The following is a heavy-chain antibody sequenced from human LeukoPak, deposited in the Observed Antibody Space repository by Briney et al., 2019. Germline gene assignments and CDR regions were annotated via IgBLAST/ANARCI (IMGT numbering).Heavy chain of an antibody. J-gene: IGHJ5*02. CDR1: GFTFSDSA. Sequence: GGSLRLSCAAFGFTFSDSAVSWVRHSPGEGLKWASSISDTGGRTYYADSVKGRFTITRDNSRNTVNLQMNSLRAGDTARYYCAKGGQDFDFWRFDLWGQGILVIVSS. D-gene: IGHD3-3*01. CDR2: ISDTGGRT. CDR3: AKGGQDFDFWRFDL. V-gene: IGHV3-23*01.